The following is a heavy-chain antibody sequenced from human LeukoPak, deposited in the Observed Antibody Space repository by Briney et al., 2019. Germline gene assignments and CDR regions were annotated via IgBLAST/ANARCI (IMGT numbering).Heavy chain of an antibody. CDR2: IDSDWSST. Sequence: PGGSLRLSCAASGFTFSSYWMHWVRQAPGKGLVWVSHIDSDWSSTSYADSVKGRFTISRDNAKNTMYLQMNSLRAEATAVYYCARDRDCSGGSCYSGLPHPVENWFDSWGQGTLVTVSS. D-gene: IGHD2-15*01. CDR3: ARDRDCSGGSCYSGLPHPVENWFDS. V-gene: IGHV3-74*01. CDR1: GFTFSSYW. J-gene: IGHJ5*01.